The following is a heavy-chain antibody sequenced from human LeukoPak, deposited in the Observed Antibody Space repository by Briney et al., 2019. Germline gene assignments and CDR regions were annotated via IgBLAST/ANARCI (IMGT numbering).Heavy chain of an antibody. CDR2: FDPEDGET. Sequence: ASVKVSCKVSGYTLTELSMHWVRQAPGKGLEWMGGFDPEDGETIYAQKFRGRVTMTEDTSTDTAYMELSSLRSEDTAVYYCATTRDYYDSSGYSYWGQGTLVTVSS. V-gene: IGHV1-24*01. J-gene: IGHJ4*02. D-gene: IGHD3-22*01. CDR1: GYTLTELS. CDR3: ATTRDYYDSSGYSY.